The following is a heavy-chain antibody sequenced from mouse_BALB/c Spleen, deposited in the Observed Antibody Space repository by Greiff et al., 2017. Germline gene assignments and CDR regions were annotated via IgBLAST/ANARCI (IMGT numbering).Heavy chain of an antibody. CDR1: GYTFTSYW. J-gene: IGHJ4*01. Sequence: VQVVESGAELAKPGASVKMSCKASGYTFTSYWMHWVKQRPGQGLEWIGYINPSTGYTEYNQKFKDKATLTADKSSSTAYMQLSSLTSEDSAVYYCARDGKGAMDYWGQGTSVTVSS. V-gene: IGHV1-7*01. CDR2: INPSTGYT. D-gene: IGHD1-1*01. CDR3: ARDGKGAMDY.